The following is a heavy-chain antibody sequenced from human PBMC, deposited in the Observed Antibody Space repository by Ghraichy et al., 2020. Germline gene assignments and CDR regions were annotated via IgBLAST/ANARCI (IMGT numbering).Heavy chain of an antibody. CDR2: IKSKTHGGTT. V-gene: IGHV3-15*01. CDR3: TTVGYCNDGSCYNY. J-gene: IGHJ4*02. CDR1: GFIFTSAW. D-gene: IGHD2-15*01. Sequence: GGSLRLSCATSGFIFTSAWMTWVRQAPGKGLEWVGLIKSKTHGGTTDHAAPVKGRFTISRDDSKNTLYLQMNSLKTEDTAVYYCTTVGYCNDGSCYNYWGQGTLVTVSS.